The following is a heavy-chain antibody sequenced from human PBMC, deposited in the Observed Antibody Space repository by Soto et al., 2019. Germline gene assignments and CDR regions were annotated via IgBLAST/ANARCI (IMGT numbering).Heavy chain of an antibody. CDR3: ARGSSFRGDFDV. Sequence: HLQESGPGLVKPSGTLSLTCGVSGGSVISSSWWTWVRQSPTKGLVWIGEIYHAGRPNYNPSFPSRISISLDKSKNSFSLRLTSVTAADAAIYYCARGSSFRGDFDVWGQGTTVPVSS. CDR1: GGSVISSSW. J-gene: IGHJ3*01. D-gene: IGHD2-21*01. CDR2: IYHAGRP. V-gene: IGHV4-4*02.